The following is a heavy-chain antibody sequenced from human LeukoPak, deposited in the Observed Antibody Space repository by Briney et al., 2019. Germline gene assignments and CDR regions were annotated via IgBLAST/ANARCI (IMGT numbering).Heavy chain of an antibody. CDR3: ARDRYCSSTSCYTNYYYYMDV. V-gene: IGHV3-7*01. CDR1: GFTFSSYW. Sequence: GGSLRLSCAASGFTFSSYWMSWVRQAPGKGLEWVANIKQDGSEKYYVDSVKGRFTISRDNAKNSLYLQMNSLRAEDTAVYYCARDRYCSSTSCYTNYYYYMDVWGKGTTVTVSS. D-gene: IGHD2-2*02. J-gene: IGHJ6*03. CDR2: IKQDGSEK.